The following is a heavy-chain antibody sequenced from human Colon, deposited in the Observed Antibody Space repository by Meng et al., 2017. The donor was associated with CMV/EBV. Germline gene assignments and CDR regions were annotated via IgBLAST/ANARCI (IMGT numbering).Heavy chain of an antibody. D-gene: IGHD4-11*01. Sequence: GGSLRLSCAVSGMTLSSYWMTWVRQAPGKGLEWVANIKQDGSEIYYVDSVKGRFTISRDNAKNSLYLQMNNLRGKDTAVYYCARGQLWLDSWGQGTLVTVSS. CDR2: IKQDGSEI. V-gene: IGHV3-7*04. CDR3: ARGQLWLDS. J-gene: IGHJ5*01. CDR1: GMTLSSYW.